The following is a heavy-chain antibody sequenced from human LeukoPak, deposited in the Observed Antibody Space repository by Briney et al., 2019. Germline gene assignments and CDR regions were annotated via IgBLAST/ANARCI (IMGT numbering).Heavy chain of an antibody. CDR3: AREGYCSSTSCSHFDY. CDR1: GYTFTSYY. D-gene: IGHD2-2*01. CDR2: INPSGGST. J-gene: IGHJ4*02. Sequence: ASVNVSCKASGYTFTSYYMHWVRQAPGQGLEWMGIINPSGGSTSYAQKFQGRVTMTRDMSTSTVYMELSSLRSEDTAVYYCAREGYCSSTSCSHFDYWGQGTLVTVSS. V-gene: IGHV1-46*01.